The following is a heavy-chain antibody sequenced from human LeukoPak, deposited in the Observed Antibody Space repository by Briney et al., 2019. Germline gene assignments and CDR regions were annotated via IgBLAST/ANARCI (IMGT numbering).Heavy chain of an antibody. CDR1: GVSISNYY. J-gene: IGHJ5*02. D-gene: IGHD4-17*01. CDR3: ARHDNYGDYTRGS. Sequence: SETLSLTCTVSGVSISNYYWSWIRQSPGKGLEFIGYIHSNGNTKYNPSLKSRVTMSIDTSKNQFSLTLTSGTAADTAVYYGARHDNYGDYTRGSWGQGTLVAVSS. V-gene: IGHV4-59*08. CDR2: IHSNGNT.